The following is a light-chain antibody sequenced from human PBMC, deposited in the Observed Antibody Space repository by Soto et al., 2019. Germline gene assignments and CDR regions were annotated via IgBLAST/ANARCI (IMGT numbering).Light chain of an antibody. J-gene: IGKJ1*01. CDR2: ATS. Sequence: IVLTQSPGTLSLSPGATATLSCRARQTASNSFLGWYQQRPGQAPRLLMIATSKTAPGIPDRFSGSGSGTDFTLTISRLEPEDFAVYYCQEYGTSRTFGQGTKVEVK. CDR3: QEYGTSRT. V-gene: IGKV3-20*01. CDR1: QTASNSF.